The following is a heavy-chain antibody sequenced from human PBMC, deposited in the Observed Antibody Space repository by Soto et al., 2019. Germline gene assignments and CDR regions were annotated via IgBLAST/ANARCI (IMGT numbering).Heavy chain of an antibody. D-gene: IGHD2-2*01. Sequence: SETLSLTCAVSGGSISSGGYSWSWIRQPPGKGLEWIGYIYHSGSTSYNPSLKSRVTISVDRSKNQFSLKLSSVTAADTAVYYCARVPDRGGKGTLVTSPQ. V-gene: IGHV4-30-2*01. CDR3: ARVPDR. CDR1: GGSISSGGYS. CDR2: IYHSGST. J-gene: IGHJ5*02.